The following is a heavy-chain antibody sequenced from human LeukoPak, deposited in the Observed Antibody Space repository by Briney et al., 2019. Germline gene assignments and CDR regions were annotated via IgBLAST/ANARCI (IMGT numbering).Heavy chain of an antibody. D-gene: IGHD3/OR15-3a*01. J-gene: IGHJ3*02. CDR3: AREGTSRAFDI. CDR1: GGSFIGYY. Sequence: SETLSLTCAVYGGSFIGYYWTWIRQPPGKGLECIGYIFYSGHTNYNPSLKSRVIMSVDTSKNQFSLKLSSVTAADTAVYYCAREGTSRAFDIWGRGTMVTVSS. V-gene: IGHV4-59*01. CDR2: IFYSGHT.